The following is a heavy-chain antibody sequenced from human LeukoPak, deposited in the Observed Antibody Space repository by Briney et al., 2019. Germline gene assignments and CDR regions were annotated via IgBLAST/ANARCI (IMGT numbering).Heavy chain of an antibody. D-gene: IGHD6-13*01. CDR3: ARWHPFGQQLVTPSYDFDF. V-gene: IGHV3-66*01. CDR2: IYSGGST. Sequence: GGSLRLSCAASGFTVSSNYMSWVRQPPGKGLQWVSVIYSGGSTYSADSVTGRFTISRANYKNTHYLQMNSIRAEDAAAYYCARWHPFGQQLVTPSYDFDFWGQGTMVTVSS. CDR1: GFTVSSNY. J-gene: IGHJ4*03.